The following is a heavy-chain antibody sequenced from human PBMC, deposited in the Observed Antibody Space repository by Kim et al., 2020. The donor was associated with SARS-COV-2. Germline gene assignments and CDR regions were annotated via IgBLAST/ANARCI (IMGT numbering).Heavy chain of an antibody. Sequence: SETLSLTCTVSGGSISSGGYYWSWIRQHPGKGLEWIGYIYYSGSTYYNPSLKSRVTISVDTSKNQFSLKLSSVTAADTAVYYCARGLRWPLRAFDIWGQGTMVTVSS. CDR1: GGSISSGGYY. J-gene: IGHJ3*02. D-gene: IGHD4-17*01. CDR3: ARGLRWPLRAFDI. V-gene: IGHV4-31*03. CDR2: IYYSGST.